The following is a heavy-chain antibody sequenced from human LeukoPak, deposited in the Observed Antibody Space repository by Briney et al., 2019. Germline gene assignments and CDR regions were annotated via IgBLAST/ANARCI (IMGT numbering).Heavy chain of an antibody. Sequence: SETLSPTCTVSGGSISSTNHYWGWIRQPPGKGLEWIGSIYYSGTTYYNPSLKSRVTIFADTSKNQFSLKLSSVTAADTAVYYCARALRGITMVRGVIIRHPEYFQHWGQGTLVTVSS. CDR1: GGSISSTNHY. CDR3: ARALRGITMVRGVIIRHPEYFQH. D-gene: IGHD3-10*01. J-gene: IGHJ1*01. CDR2: IYYSGTT. V-gene: IGHV4-39*07.